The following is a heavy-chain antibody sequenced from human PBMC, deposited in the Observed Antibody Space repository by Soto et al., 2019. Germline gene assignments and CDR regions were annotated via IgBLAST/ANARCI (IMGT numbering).Heavy chain of an antibody. Sequence: GASVKVSCKASGYTFTSYAMHWVRQAPGQRLEWMGWINAGNGNTKYSQKFQGRVTITRDTSASTAYMELSSLRSEDTAVYYCARVESITGTTPFVNYWGQGTLVTVSS. D-gene: IGHD1-7*01. J-gene: IGHJ4*02. V-gene: IGHV1-3*01. CDR2: INAGNGNT. CDR3: ARVESITGTTPFVNY. CDR1: GYTFTSYA.